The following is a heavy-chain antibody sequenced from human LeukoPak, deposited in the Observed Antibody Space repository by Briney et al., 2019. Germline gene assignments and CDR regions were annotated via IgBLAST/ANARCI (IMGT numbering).Heavy chain of an antibody. CDR2: INPNSGGT. V-gene: IGHV1-2*02. D-gene: IGHD3-10*01. Sequence: GASVKVSCKASGYTFTGYYMHWVRQAPGQGLEWMGWINPNSGGTNYAQKFQGRVTMTRDTSISTAYMELSRLRSDDTAVYYCARGRSYYYGSGSPGDPYWFDPWGQGTLVTVSS. J-gene: IGHJ5*02. CDR1: GYTFTGYY. CDR3: ARGRSYYYGSGSPGDPYWFDP.